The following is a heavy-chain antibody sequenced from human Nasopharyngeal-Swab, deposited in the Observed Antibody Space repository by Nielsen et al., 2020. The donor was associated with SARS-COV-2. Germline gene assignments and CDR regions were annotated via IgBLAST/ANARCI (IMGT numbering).Heavy chain of an antibody. Sequence: GASLKISCAASGFTFSSYAMYWVRQAPGKGLEWVAVISFDRNNKYYADSVKGRFTISRDNSKNTLYLQMNSLRSEDTALYYCEREGEKRGEGSSGWTGFDYWGQGTLVTV. CDR3: EREGEKRGEGSSGWTGFDY. CDR2: ISFDRNNK. J-gene: IGHJ4*02. V-gene: IGHV3-30-3*01. CDR1: GFTFSSYA. D-gene: IGHD6-25*01.